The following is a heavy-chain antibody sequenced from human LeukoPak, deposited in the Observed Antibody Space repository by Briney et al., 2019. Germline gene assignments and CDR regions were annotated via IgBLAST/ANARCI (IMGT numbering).Heavy chain of an antibody. D-gene: IGHD3-10*02. J-gene: IGHJ5*02. CDR3: ARAARLYVAKRSGFDP. Sequence: PSETLSLTCAVYGGSFSGYYWSWIRQPPGKGLEWIGEINHSGSTNYNPSLKSRVTISVDTSKNQFSLKLSSVTAADTAVYYCARAARLYVAKRSGFDPWGQGTLVTVSS. V-gene: IGHV4-34*01. CDR2: INHSGST. CDR1: GGSFSGYY.